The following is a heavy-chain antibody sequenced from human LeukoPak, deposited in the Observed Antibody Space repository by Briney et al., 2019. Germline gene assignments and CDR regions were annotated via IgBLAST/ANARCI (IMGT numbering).Heavy chain of an antibody. CDR2: ITSSGYI. Sequence: GGTLRLSCALSGFTFSTDTMSWVRQAPGKGLEWVSAITSSGYISYADSLKGLVTISRDNAKNSLYLQMSILRAEQTAVYYGVTDVDSVRVFENSGARTPVTASPRSASAPQQH. V-gene: IGHV3-21*01. D-gene: IGHD3-3*01. CDR1: GFTFSTDT. CDR3: VTDVDSVRVFENSGARTPVTASPRSASAPQQH. J-gene: IGHJ1*01.